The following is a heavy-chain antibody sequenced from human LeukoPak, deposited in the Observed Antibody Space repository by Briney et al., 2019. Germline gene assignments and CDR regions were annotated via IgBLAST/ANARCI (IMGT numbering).Heavy chain of an antibody. CDR1: GGSISDYY. CDR2: FSTSGTN. CDR3: ARGSNWGDY. V-gene: IGHV4-4*08. J-gene: IGHJ4*02. D-gene: IGHD7-27*01. Sequence: PSETLSLTCTVSGGSISDYYWSWIRQPPGKGLEWIGYFSTSGTNNYNPSLKGRVTMSVDTSKNQFSLKLSSVTAADTAVYYCARGSNWGDYWGQGTLVTVPS.